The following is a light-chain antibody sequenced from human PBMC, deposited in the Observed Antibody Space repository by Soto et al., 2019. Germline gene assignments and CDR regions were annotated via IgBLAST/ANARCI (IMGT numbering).Light chain of an antibody. J-gene: IGKJ5*01. CDR1: QSVSSY. V-gene: IGKV3-11*01. CDR3: QQRTNRPPIT. CDR2: DTS. Sequence: EIVLTQSPATLSLSPGERATLSCRASQSVSSYLAWYQQRPGQAPRLLIFDTSNRATDIPARFSGSGSGTDFTLTISGPEPEDFAVYYCQQRTNRPPITFGQGTRMEIK.